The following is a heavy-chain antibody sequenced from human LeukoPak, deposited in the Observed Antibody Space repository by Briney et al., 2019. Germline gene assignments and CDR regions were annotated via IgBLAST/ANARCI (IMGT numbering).Heavy chain of an antibody. D-gene: IGHD3-3*02. CDR3: AKAGVISGWDY. J-gene: IGHJ4*02. CDR2: IGEEKSGSWT. V-gene: IGHV3-23*01. CDR1: GFALSNYP. Sequence: GGSLRLSCAASGFALSNYPMGWVRQAPVKGLEWLSAIGEEKSGSWTKSADSVKGRFTISRDNSENTLYLQMDSLTVEDTAVYYCAKAGVISGWDYWGQGTLVTVSS.